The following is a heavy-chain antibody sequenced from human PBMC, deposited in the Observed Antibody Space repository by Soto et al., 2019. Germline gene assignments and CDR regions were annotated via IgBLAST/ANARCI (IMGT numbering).Heavy chain of an antibody. V-gene: IGHV1-69*12. J-gene: IGHJ5*02. CDR3: ARDRGPSSGYYPYWFDP. CDR2: IIPIFGTA. D-gene: IGHD3-22*01. CDR1: GGTFSSYA. Sequence: QVQLVQSGAEVKKPGSSVKVSCKASGGTFSSYAITWVRQAPGQGLEWMGGIIPIFGTANYAQKFQGRVTITGDESPSTDYMELSSRRSEDTAVYYCARDRGPSSGYYPYWFDPWGQGTLATVSS.